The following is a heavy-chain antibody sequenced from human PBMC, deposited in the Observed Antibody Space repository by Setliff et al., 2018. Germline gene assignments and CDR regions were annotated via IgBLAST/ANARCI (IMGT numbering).Heavy chain of an antibody. J-gene: IGHJ3*01. V-gene: IGHV1-18*01. CDR1: GYSFTSYG. D-gene: IGHD2-15*01. Sequence: ASVKVSCKASGYSFTSYGITWVRQAPGQGLEWMGWISGHTGNTYYAQKLQGRVTMTTDTSTSAAYMELRSLRSDDTAVYYCAISTLSICSGGTCPNAFDVWGQGTMVTVSS. CDR3: AISTLSICSGGTCPNAFDV. CDR2: ISGHTGNT.